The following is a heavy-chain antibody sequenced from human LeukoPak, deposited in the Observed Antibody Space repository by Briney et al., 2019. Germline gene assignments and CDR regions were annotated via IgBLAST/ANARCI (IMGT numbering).Heavy chain of an antibody. CDR3: ARTCITIFGVVPSDMDV. J-gene: IGHJ6*03. Sequence: PSETLSLTCTVSGGSISSYYWSWIRQPAGKGLEWIGRIYTSGSTNYNPSLKSRVTMSVDTSRNQFSLKLSSVTAADTAVYYCARTCITIFGVVPSDMDVWGKGTTVTVSS. V-gene: IGHV4-4*07. CDR2: IYTSGST. D-gene: IGHD3-3*01. CDR1: GGSISSYY.